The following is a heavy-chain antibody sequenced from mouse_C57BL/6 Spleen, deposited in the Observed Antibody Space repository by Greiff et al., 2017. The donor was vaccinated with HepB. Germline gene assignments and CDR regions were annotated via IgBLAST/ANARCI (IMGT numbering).Heavy chain of an antibody. CDR3: AREGTAQATLYYAMDY. D-gene: IGHD3-2*02. CDR2: ISDGGSYT. Sequence: EVKLVESGGGLVKPGGSLKLSCAASGFTFSSYAMSWVRQTPEKRLEWVATISDGGSYTYYPDNVKGRFTISRDNAKNNLYLQMSHLKSEDTAMYYCAREGTAQATLYYAMDYWGQGTSVTVSS. J-gene: IGHJ4*01. CDR1: GFTFSSYA. V-gene: IGHV5-4*01.